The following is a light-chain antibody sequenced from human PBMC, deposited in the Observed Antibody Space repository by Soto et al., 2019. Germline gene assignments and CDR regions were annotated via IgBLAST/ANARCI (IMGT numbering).Light chain of an antibody. CDR3: LQDYIYPYT. CDR1: QGIRND. CDR2: GAC. Sequence: AIQMTQSPSSLSASVGDRVTITCRASQGIRNDLSWYQQKPGKAPKLLIYGACSLQSGVPPRFSGSGSGTDFTLTISSLQPEDFATYYCLQDYIYPYTFGQGTKLEIK. V-gene: IGKV1-6*01. J-gene: IGKJ2*01.